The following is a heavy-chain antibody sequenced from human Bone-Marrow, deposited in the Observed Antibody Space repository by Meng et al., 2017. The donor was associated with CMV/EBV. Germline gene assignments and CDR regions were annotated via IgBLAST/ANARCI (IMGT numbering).Heavy chain of an antibody. CDR1: GGTFSSYA. CDR2: INPNSGGT. CDR3: ARGRWLQFWFGF. Sequence: ASVKVSCKASGGTFSSYAISWVRQAPGQGLEWMGWINPNSGGTKYAQKFQGRVTMTRDTSISTAYMELRSLRSDDTAVYYCARGRWLQFWFGFWGQGTLVTVSS. J-gene: IGHJ4*02. V-gene: IGHV1-2*02. D-gene: IGHD5-24*01.